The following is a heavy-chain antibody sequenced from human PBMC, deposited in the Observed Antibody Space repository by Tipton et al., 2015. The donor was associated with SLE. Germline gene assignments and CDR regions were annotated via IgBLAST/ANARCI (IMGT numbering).Heavy chain of an antibody. CDR2: INHSGST. CDR3: ARGRDYSFDY. Sequence: LRLSCTVSGGSISSYYWSWIRQPPGKGLEWIGEINHSGSTNYNPSLKSRVTISVDTSKNQFSLKLSSVTAADTAVYYCARGRDYSFDYWGQGTLVTVSS. J-gene: IGHJ4*02. CDR1: GGSISSYY. D-gene: IGHD4-11*01. V-gene: IGHV4-34*01.